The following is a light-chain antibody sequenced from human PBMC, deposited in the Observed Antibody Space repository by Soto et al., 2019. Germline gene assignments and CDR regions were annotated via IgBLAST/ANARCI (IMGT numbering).Light chain of an antibody. CDR1: QSISSW. CDR2: DAS. J-gene: IGKJ1*01. V-gene: IGKV1-5*01. CDR3: QQYNSYSWT. Sequence: DIQMTQSPSTLSASVGDRVTITCRASQSISSWLAWYQQKPGKAPKLLIYDASSLESGVPSRFSGSGSGTECTLTISSLQPDDFATYYCQQYNSYSWTFGQGTNVEIK.